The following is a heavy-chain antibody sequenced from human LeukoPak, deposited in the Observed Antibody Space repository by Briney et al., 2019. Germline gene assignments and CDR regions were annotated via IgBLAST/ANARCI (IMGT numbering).Heavy chain of an antibody. Sequence: GGSLRLSCEASGLTFSSYGMSWVRQAPGKGLQWVSAITGDGTTTYYADSVKGRFTISRDNSKNMLYLQMSSLRAEDTAVYYCAKMQGYVDYWGQGTLVPVSS. CDR3: AKMQGYVDY. J-gene: IGHJ4*02. CDR2: ITGDGTTT. CDR1: GLTFSSYG. D-gene: IGHD2-2*01. V-gene: IGHV3-23*01.